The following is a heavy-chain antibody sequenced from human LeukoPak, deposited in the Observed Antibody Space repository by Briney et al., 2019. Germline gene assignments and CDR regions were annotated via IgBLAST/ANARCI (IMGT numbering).Heavy chain of an antibody. J-gene: IGHJ6*02. CDR3: AKRGSGPFFMDV. D-gene: IGHD3-10*01. CDR1: GFTFSSYA. V-gene: IGHV3-23*01. CDR2: ISGSDGST. Sequence: PGGSLRLSCAASGFTFSSYAMSWVRQAPGKGLEWVSTISGSDGSTYYADSVKGRFTISRDNSKNTLYLQMNSLRAEDTAVNYCAKRGSGPFFMDVWGQGTTVTVSS.